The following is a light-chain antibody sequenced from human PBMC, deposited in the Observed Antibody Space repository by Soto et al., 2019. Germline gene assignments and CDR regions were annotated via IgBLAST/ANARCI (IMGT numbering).Light chain of an antibody. CDR3: QQYNICPPYT. V-gene: IGKV3-15*01. Sequence: QSPVSHSFYRWKRATLCFSASQSVSGYLVWYQQKPGQAPRLLIYGASTRATGIPARFSGSGSGTEFTLTISGLQSEDFALYYCQQYNICPPYTFGQGTKVDIK. CDR1: QSVSGY. CDR2: GAS. J-gene: IGKJ2*01.